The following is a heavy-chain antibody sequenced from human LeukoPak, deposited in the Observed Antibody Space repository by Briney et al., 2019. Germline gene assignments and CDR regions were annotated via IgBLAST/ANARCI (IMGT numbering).Heavy chain of an antibody. D-gene: IGHD3-16*01. V-gene: IGHV4-59*01. CDR3: ARCQGGDYFDY. J-gene: IGHJ4*02. CDR2: IYYSGST. CDR1: GGSISSYY. Sequence: SETLSLTCTVSGGSISSYYWSWIRQPPGKGLEWIGYIYYSGSTNYNPSLKSRVTISVDTSKNQFSLKMRSVTAADTAVYYCARCQGGDYFDYWGQGTPVTVSS.